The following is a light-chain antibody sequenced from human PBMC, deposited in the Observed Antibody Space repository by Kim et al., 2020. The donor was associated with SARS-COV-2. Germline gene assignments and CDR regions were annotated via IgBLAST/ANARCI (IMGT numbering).Light chain of an antibody. V-gene: IGKV3-11*01. CDR3: QQRSNWPLT. CDR1: QSVSSN. CDR2: DAL. J-gene: IGKJ4*01. Sequence: SLSPGERATLSCRASQSVSSNLAWYQQNPGQAPRLLIYDALNRATGIPARFSGSGSGTDFTLTISSLEPEDFAVYYCQQRSNWPLTFGGGTKLEI.